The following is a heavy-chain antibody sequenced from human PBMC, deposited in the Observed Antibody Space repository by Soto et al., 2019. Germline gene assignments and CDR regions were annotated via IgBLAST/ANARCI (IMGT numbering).Heavy chain of an antibody. D-gene: IGHD4-17*01. CDR3: ARYDFGTFDY. V-gene: IGHV4-4*02. J-gene: IGHJ4*02. CDR1: GDSISSSFW. Sequence: SETLSLTCAVSGDSISSSFWWSWVRQPPGKGLEWIGEIYHTESTVYNPSLKSRVTISVDKSKNQFSLNLDSVTAADTAVYYCARYDFGTFDYCGRGILVTVSS. CDR2: IYHTEST.